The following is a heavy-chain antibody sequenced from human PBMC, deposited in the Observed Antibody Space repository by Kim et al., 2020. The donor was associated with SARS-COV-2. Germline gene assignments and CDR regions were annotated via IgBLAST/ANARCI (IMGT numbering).Heavy chain of an antibody. CDR2: ISGDGGST. D-gene: IGHD3-9*01. CDR3: AKDMGFPGDDILTGYSPFYYYYGMDV. CDR1: GFTFDDYA. J-gene: IGHJ6*02. V-gene: IGHV3-43*02. Sequence: GGSLRLSCAASGFTFDDYAMHWVRQAPGKGLEWVSLISGDGGSTYYADSVKGRFTISRDNSKNSLYLQMNSLRTEDTALYYCAKDMGFPGDDILTGYSPFYYYYGMDVWGQGTTVTVSS.